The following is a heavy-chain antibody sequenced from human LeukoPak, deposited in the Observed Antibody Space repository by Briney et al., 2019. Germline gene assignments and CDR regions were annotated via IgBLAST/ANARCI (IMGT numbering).Heavy chain of an antibody. J-gene: IGHJ4*02. Sequence: PGGSLRLSCAASGFTFSSYAMSWVREAPGKGLEWVSAISGSGGSTYYADSVKGRFTISRDNSKNTLYLQMNSLRAEDTAVYYCARDRAGTLDYWGQGTLVTLSS. V-gene: IGHV3-23*01. CDR3: ARDRAGTLDY. CDR1: GFTFSSYA. CDR2: ISGSGGST. D-gene: IGHD6-19*01.